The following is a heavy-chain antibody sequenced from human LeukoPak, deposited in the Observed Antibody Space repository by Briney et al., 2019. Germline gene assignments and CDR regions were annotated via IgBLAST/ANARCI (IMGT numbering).Heavy chain of an antibody. D-gene: IGHD1-20*01. Sequence: SETLSLTCTVSGGSISSSSYYWGWIRQPPGKGLEWIGSIYYSGSTYYNPSLKSRVTMSVDTSKNQFSLKLSSVTAADTAVYYCARDHRSLSGMRFDPWGQGTLVTVSS. V-gene: IGHV4-39*07. J-gene: IGHJ5*02. CDR2: IYYSGST. CDR1: GGSISSSSYY. CDR3: ARDHRSLSGMRFDP.